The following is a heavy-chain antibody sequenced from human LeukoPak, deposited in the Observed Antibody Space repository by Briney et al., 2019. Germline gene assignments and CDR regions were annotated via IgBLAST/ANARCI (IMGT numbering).Heavy chain of an antibody. Sequence: GASVKVSCKASGYTFTSYVMHWVRQAPRQRLEWMGWINAGNGNTKYSQKFQGRVTITRDTSASTAYMELSSLRSEDTAVYYCARATRQWLVPPWFDPWGQETLVTVSS. J-gene: IGHJ5*02. CDR2: INAGNGNT. CDR1: GYTFTSYV. D-gene: IGHD6-19*01. V-gene: IGHV1-3*01. CDR3: ARATRQWLVPPWFDP.